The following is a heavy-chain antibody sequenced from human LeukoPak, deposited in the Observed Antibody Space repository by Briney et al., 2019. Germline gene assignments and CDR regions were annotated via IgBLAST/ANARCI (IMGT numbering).Heavy chain of an antibody. Sequence: GGSLRLSCAASGFTFSNYWMHWVRQAPGKGLVWVSLINSDGSSTVYADSVKGRFTISRDNAKNTLYLQMNSLRAEDTAVYYCARGLTIFGVVNDAFDFWGQGTMVTVSS. CDR2: INSDGSST. CDR3: ARGLTIFGVVNDAFDF. D-gene: IGHD3-3*01. CDR1: GFTFSNYW. V-gene: IGHV3-74*01. J-gene: IGHJ3*01.